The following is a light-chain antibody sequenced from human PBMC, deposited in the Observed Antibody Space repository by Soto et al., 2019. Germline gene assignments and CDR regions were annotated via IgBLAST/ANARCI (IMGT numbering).Light chain of an antibody. J-gene: IGKJ5*01. CDR2: EVS. V-gene: IGKV2D-29*01. CDR3: MQRIQLPVT. Sequence: DIVMTQTPLSLSVTPGQPASISRTSSQSLLHSDGKTYLYWYLXKQGQPKQLXIYEVSNRFSGVPDRFSGSRSGRDVTTKISRVEAEDVWVYEGMQRIQLPVTFGQGTRLEIK. CDR1: QSLLHSDGKTY.